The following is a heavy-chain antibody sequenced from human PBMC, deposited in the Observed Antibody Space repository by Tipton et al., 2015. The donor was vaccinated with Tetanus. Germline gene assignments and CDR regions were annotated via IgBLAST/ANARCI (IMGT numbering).Heavy chain of an antibody. V-gene: IGHV3-23*01. J-gene: IGHJ3*02. CDR3: AKSRASSHYRGAFEI. CDR1: GFTFSSYG. D-gene: IGHD3-10*01. CDR2: ISGSGDST. Sequence: SLRLSCAASGFTFSSYGMSWVRQAPAKGLEWVSGISGSGDSTYYADSVKGRFTISRDNSKLYLQMNSLRAEDRAVYYCAKSRASSHYRGAFEIWGQGIMVTVSS.